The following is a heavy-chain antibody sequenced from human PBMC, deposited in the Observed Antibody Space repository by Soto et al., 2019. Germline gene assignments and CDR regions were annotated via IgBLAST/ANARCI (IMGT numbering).Heavy chain of an antibody. CDR1: GFTFSGSA. Sequence: EVRLVESGGGLVQPGGSPKLSCAASGFTFSGSAMHWVRQASGKGLEWVGRIRSKANSYATAYAASVKGRFTISRDDSKNTAYLQMNSLKTEDTAVYYCTTYSGFIYWGQGTLVTVSS. D-gene: IGHD1-26*01. CDR2: IRSKANSYAT. V-gene: IGHV3-73*02. CDR3: TTYSGFIY. J-gene: IGHJ4*02.